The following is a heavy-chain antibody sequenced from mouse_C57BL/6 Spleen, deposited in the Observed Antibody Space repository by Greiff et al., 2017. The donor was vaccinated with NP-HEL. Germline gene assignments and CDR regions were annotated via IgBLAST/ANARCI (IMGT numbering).Heavy chain of an antibody. CDR1: GYTFTSYG. J-gene: IGHJ2*01. CDR2: IYPRSGNT. CDR3: ARAYYYGSSRYFDY. D-gene: IGHD1-1*01. Sequence: QVQLKQSGAELARPGASVKLSCKASGYTFTSYGISWVKQRTGQGLEWIGEIYPRSGNTYYNEKFKGKATLTADKSASTAYMELRSLTSEDSAVYFCARAYYYGSSRYFDYGGQGTTLTVSA. V-gene: IGHV1-81*01.